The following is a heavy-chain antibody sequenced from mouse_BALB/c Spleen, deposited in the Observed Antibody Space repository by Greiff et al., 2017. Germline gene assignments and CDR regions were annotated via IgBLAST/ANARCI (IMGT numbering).Heavy chain of an antibody. D-gene: IGHD4-1*01. J-gene: IGHJ4*01. CDR3: ARSYNWDDAMDY. CDR1: GYSITSDYV. V-gene: IGHV3-2*02. Sequence: VQLKESGPGLVKPSQSLSLTCTVTGYSITSDYVWNCIRQFPGNKLEWMGYISYSGSTSYNPSLNSRISITRDTSKNQFFLQLNSVTTEDTATYYCARSYNWDDAMDYWGQGTSVTVSS. CDR2: ISYSGST.